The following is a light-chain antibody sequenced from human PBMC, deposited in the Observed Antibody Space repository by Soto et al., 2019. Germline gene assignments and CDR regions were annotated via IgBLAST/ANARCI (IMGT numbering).Light chain of an antibody. J-gene: IGKJ3*01. V-gene: IGKV3-15*01. CDR2: GAS. CDR1: QSVRDN. CDR3: QQYNNWPLT. Sequence: EVVMTQSPATLSVSPGERVTLSCRASQSVRDNLAWYQQKPGQPPRLLIYGASTRATGLPARFSGSGSGTEFTLTISSLQYEDFAVYYCQQYNNWPLTFGPGTKVDL.